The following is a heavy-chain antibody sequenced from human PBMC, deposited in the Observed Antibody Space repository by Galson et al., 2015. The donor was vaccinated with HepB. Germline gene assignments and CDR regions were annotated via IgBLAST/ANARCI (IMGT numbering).Heavy chain of an antibody. D-gene: IGHD4-17*01. CDR1: GFTFSDLY. J-gene: IGHJ6*03. CDR2: ISNSGSTI. Sequence: LRLSCAASGFTFSDLYMSWIRQAPGKGLEWVSYISNSGSTIYYADSVKGRFTISRDNAKNSLYLQMNSLRAEDTAVYYCARGAITVTSEGYYYFYYMDVWGEGTTVTVSS. CDR3: ARGAITVTSEGYYYFYYMDV. V-gene: IGHV3-11*01.